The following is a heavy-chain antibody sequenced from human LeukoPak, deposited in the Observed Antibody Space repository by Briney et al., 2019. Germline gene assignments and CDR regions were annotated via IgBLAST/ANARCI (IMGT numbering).Heavy chain of an antibody. D-gene: IGHD3-3*01. CDR2: IYYSGST. CDR1: GGSFSGYY. Sequence: PSETLSLTCAVYGGSFSGYYWSWHRQPPGKGLEWIGYIYYSGSTNYNPSLKSRVTISVDTSKNQFSLKLSSVTAADTAVYYCARVRGRRRYYDFWKGAFDIWGQGTMVTVSS. CDR3: ARVRGRRRYYDFWKGAFDI. V-gene: IGHV4-59*01. J-gene: IGHJ3*02.